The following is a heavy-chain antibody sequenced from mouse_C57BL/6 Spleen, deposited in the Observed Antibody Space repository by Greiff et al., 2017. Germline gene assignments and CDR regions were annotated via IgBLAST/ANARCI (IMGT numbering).Heavy chain of an antibody. CDR2: LSNGGGST. V-gene: IGHV5-12*01. CDR3: ARAYYSNYGNYFDY. CDR1: GFNFSDYY. J-gene: IGHJ2*01. D-gene: IGHD2-5*01. Sequence: EVKLVESGGGLVQPGGSLKLSCAASGFNFSDYYMYWVRQTPEKRLEWVAYLSNGGGSTYYPATVKGRFTISRDNAKNTLYLQMSRLKSEDTAMYYCARAYYSNYGNYFDYWGQGTTLTVSS.